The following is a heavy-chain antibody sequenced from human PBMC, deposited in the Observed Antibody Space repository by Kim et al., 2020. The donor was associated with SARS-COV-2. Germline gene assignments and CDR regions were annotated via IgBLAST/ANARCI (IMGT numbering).Heavy chain of an antibody. CDR3: ARVRDSSSWYRLFDY. CDR1: GGSISSGGYY. CDR2: IYYSGST. V-gene: IGHV4-31*03. D-gene: IGHD6-13*01. Sequence: SETLSLTCTVSGGSISSGGYYWSWIRQHPGKGLEWIGYIYYSGSTYYNPSLKSRVTISVDTSKNQFSLKLSSVTAADTAVYYCARVRDSSSWYRLFDYWGQGTLVTVSS. J-gene: IGHJ4*02.